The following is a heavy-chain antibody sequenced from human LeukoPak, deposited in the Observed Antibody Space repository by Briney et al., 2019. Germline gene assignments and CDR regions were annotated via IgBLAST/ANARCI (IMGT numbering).Heavy chain of an antibody. CDR1: GGSISSYY. D-gene: IGHD6-13*01. CDR3: ARQVAAAGTYSFDY. J-gene: IGHJ4*02. CDR2: IYYSGST. Sequence: SETLSLTCTVSGGSISSYYWSWIRQPPGKGLEWIGYIYYSGSTNYNPSLKSRVTISVDTSKNQFSLKLSSVTAADTAVYYCARQVAAAGTYSFDYWGQGTLVTVSS. V-gene: IGHV4-59*08.